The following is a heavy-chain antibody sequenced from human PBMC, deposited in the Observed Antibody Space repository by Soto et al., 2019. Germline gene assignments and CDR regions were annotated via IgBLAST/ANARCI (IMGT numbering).Heavy chain of an antibody. J-gene: IGHJ6*02. CDR3: ARVRSSGGTCLDGMDV. D-gene: IGHD2-15*01. CDR2: TYCKSKWFL. V-gene: IGHV6-1*01. CDR1: RGRVCISGAS. Sequence: SQTHSLTCNISRGRVCISGASWNWIRKSPSRGLEWLGRTYCKSKWFLDYAAFVESGITINVDTSRSQFSLHLNSVSPDDTDVYYCARVRSSGGTCLDGMDVWGQGTTVTVSS.